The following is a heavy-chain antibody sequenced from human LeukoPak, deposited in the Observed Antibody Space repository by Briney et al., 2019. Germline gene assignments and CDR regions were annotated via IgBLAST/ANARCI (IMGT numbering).Heavy chain of an antibody. J-gene: IGHJ4*02. CDR2: LYFSGNP. CDR1: GASVSSSDYY. V-gene: IGHV4-39*07. Sequence: SETLSLTCTVSGASVSSSDYYWGWIRQPPGMRLEWIGNLYFSGNPYYNPSLKSRVTISVDKSKNQFSLKLSSVTAADTAVYYCAREEDDFWSGRSIDYWGQGTLVTVSS. CDR3: AREEDDFWSGRSIDY. D-gene: IGHD3-3*01.